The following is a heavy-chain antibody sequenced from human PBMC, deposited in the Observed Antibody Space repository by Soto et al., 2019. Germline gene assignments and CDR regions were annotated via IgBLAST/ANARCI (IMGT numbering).Heavy chain of an antibody. CDR2: ISWNSGSI. J-gene: IGHJ6*02. V-gene: IGHV3-9*01. CDR3: AKDFLGYCSGGSCPARYYYGMDV. CDR1: GFTFDDYA. Sequence: EVQLVESGGGLVQPGRSLRLSCAASGFTFDDYAMHWVRQAPGKGLEWVSGISWNSGSIGYADSVKGRFTISRDNAKNSXXLXMXXLRAEDTALYYCAKDFLGYCSGGSCPARYYYGMDVWGQGTTVTVSS. D-gene: IGHD2-15*01.